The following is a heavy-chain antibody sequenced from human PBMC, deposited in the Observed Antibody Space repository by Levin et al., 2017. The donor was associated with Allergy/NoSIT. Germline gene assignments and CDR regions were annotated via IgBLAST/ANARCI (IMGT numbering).Heavy chain of an antibody. CDR2: ISWNSGSI. V-gene: IGHV3-9*01. J-gene: IGHJ6*02. CDR3: AKDGAPHPYSNYLNYYYDYGMDV. CDR1: GFTFDDYA. D-gene: IGHD4-11*01. Sequence: SLKISCAASGFTFDDYAMHWVRQAPGKGLEWVSGISWNSGSIGYADSVKGRFTISRDNAKNSLYLQMNSLRAEDTALYYCAKDGAPHPYSNYLNYYYDYGMDVWGQGTTVTVSS.